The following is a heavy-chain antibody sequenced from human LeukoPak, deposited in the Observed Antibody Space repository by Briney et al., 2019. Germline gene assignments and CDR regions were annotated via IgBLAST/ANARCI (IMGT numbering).Heavy chain of an antibody. CDR2: SDRDGVVR. D-gene: IGHD3-3*01. CDR3: VASRWSGALDF. CDR1: SIRFADHW. V-gene: IGHV3-74*01. Sequence: GGSLRLSCVGSSIRFADHWMLWVRQVPGKPPAWVARSDRDGVVREYADSVKGRFTIPRDNARNTVHLEMNRLKVEDTAIYYCVASRWSGALDFWGQGSLVTVSS. J-gene: IGHJ4*02.